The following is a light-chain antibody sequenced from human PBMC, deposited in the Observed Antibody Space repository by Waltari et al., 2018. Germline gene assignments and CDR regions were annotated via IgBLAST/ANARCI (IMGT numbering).Light chain of an antibody. Sequence: DIQMTQSPSTLSPSVGDTVTITCRASQSSSDYLAWYQQKPGKAPKLLIYDASTLKNGVPSRFSGSVSGTEFTLTISSLQPDDFATYYCQQYNSDDWTFGQGTKVEI. CDR2: DAS. CDR1: QSSSDY. V-gene: IGKV1-5*01. J-gene: IGKJ1*01. CDR3: QQYNSDDWT.